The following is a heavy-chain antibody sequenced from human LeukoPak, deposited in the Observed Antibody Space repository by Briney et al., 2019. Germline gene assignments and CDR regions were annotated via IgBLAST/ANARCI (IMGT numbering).Heavy chain of an antibody. V-gene: IGHV4-34*01. D-gene: IGHD6-6*01. J-gene: IGHJ6*03. Sequence: SETLSLTCAVYGGSFSGYYWSWIRQPPGKGLEWIGEINHSGSTNYNPSLKSRVTISVDTSKNQFSLKLSSVTAADTAMYYCARGVSSHVYYYYYYMDVWGKGTTVTVSS. CDR1: GGSFSGYY. CDR3: ARGVSSHVYYYYYYMDV. CDR2: INHSGST.